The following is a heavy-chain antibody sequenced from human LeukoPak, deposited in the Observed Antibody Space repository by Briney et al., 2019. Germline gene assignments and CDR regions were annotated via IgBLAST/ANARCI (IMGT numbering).Heavy chain of an antibody. J-gene: IGHJ3*02. V-gene: IGHV4-4*07. CDR1: GGSISSYY. CDR2: IYTSGST. Sequence: SETLSLTCTVSGGSISSYYWSWIRQPAGKGLEWIGRIYTSGSTNYNPPLKSRVTMSVDTSKNQFSLKLSSVTAADTAVYYCARVAPSGYCSSTSCWTEAFDIWGQGTMVTVSS. CDR3: ARVAPSGYCSSTSCWTEAFDI. D-gene: IGHD2-2*01.